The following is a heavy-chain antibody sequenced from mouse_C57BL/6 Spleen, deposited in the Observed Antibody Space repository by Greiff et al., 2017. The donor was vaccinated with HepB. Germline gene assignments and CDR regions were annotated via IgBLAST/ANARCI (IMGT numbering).Heavy chain of an antibody. CDR2: IDPETGGT. V-gene: IGHV1-15*01. CDR3: TRGILRYYFDY. Sequence: VQLQQSGAELVRPGASVTLSCKASGYTFTDYEMHWVKQTPVHGLEWIGAIDPETGGTAYKQKFKGKAILTADKSSSTAYMQLRSLTSEDSAVYYCTRGILRYYFDYWGQGTTLTVSS. D-gene: IGHD1-1*01. J-gene: IGHJ2*01. CDR1: GYTFTDYE.